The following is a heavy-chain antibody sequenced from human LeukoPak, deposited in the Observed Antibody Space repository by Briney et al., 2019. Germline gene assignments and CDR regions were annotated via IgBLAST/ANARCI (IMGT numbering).Heavy chain of an antibody. CDR2: ISYDGKDK. V-gene: IGHV3-30*02. Sequence: GGSLRLSCATSGFSFSNFGMNWVRQAPGKGLQWVAFISYDGKDKYYSDSVKGRITISRDNSKSTLYVQMDSLRTEDTAVYYCAKARGSGFQRGDAFDMWGQGTRVTVSS. CDR3: AKARGSGFQRGDAFDM. J-gene: IGHJ3*02. D-gene: IGHD6-19*01. CDR1: GFSFSNFG.